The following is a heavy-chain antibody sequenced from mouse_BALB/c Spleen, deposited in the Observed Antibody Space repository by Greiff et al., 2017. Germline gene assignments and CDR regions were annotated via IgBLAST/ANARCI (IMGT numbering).Heavy chain of an antibody. CDR3: ARGYDAYYYAMDY. Sequence: VQLVESGAELVRPGVSVKISCKGSGYTFTDYAMHWVKQSHAKSLEWIGVISTYYGDASYNQKFKGKATMTVDKSSSTAYMELARLTSEDSAIYYCARGYDAYYYAMDYWGQGTSVTVSS. V-gene: IGHV1S137*01. J-gene: IGHJ4*01. CDR2: ISTYYGDA. CDR1: GYTFTDYA. D-gene: IGHD2-14*01.